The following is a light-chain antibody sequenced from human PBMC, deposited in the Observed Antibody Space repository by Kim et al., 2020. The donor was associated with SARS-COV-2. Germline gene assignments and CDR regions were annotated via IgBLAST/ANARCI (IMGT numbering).Light chain of an antibody. V-gene: IGLV3-21*03. CDR1: NIGRET. CDR3: QVWDNSDDPVV. Sequence: APGKTARITGGGNNIGRETVHGYQQKPGQAHVLVVYDNSDRPSGIPERFSGSSSGNTATLTISRVEAGDEADYFCQVWDNSDDPVVFGGGTQLTVL. CDR2: DNS. J-gene: IGLJ2*01.